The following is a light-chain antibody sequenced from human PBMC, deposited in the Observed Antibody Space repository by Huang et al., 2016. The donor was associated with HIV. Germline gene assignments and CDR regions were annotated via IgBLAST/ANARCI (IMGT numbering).Light chain of an antibody. CDR3: QQYGRSRT. Sequence: ELVLTQSPGTLSLSPGESATLSCRSSQSVPGNYLAWFQQKRGQAPRLLIYGASNRAAVVPQRFSGSGSGTGFTLTISRLEPEDFAVYYCQQYGRSRTFGRGTKVDIK. CDR1: QSVPGNY. V-gene: IGKV3-20*01. CDR2: GAS. J-gene: IGKJ1*01.